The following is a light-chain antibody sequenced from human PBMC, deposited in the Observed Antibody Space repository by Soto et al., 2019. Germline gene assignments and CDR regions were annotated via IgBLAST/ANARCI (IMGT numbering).Light chain of an antibody. CDR2: EDI. V-gene: IGLV2-23*01. CDR1: SSDVGRYSL. J-gene: IGLJ2*01. Sequence: QSALTQPASVSGSLGQSITISCTGTSSDVGRYSLVSWYQQHPGKAPKLMIFEDIERPSGVSNRFSGSKSGNTASLTISGLQTAAEADYYCCSYAGGTSVIFGGGTKLTVL. CDR3: CSYAGGTSVI.